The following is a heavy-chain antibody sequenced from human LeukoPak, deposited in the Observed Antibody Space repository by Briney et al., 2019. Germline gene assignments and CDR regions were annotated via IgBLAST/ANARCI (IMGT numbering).Heavy chain of an antibody. CDR1: GFTFSGSA. CDR3: TILKYYYDSSGYYYRDY. CDR2: IRSKANSYAT. D-gene: IGHD3-22*01. J-gene: IGHJ4*02. Sequence: GGSLSLSCAASGFTFSGSAMHWVRQASGKGLEWVGRIRSKANSYATAYAASVKGRFTISRDDSKNTAYLQMNSLKTEDTAVYYCTILKYYYDSSGYYYRDYWGQGTLVTVSS. V-gene: IGHV3-73*01.